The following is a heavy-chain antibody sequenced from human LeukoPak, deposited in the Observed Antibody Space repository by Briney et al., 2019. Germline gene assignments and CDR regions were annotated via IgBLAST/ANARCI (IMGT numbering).Heavy chain of an antibody. CDR1: GYTFTGCY. Sequence: ASVKVSCKASGYTFTGCYMHWVRQAPGQGLEWMGWINPNSGGTNYAQKFQGGVTKTRDTSISTAYMELSRLRSDDTAVYYCARPRLAMVRGRANQWWFDPWGQGTLVTVSS. J-gene: IGHJ5*02. V-gene: IGHV1-2*02. D-gene: IGHD3-10*01. CDR2: INPNSGGT. CDR3: ARPRLAMVRGRANQWWFDP.